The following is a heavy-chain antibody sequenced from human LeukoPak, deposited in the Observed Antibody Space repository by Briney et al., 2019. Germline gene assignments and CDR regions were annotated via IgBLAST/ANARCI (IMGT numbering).Heavy chain of an antibody. V-gene: IGHV1-2*02. CDR3: AIEEMATITGSFDN. CDR1: GYTFTGYY. D-gene: IGHD4-4*01. Sequence: ASVKVSCKASGYTFTGYYMHWVRQAPGQGLEWMGWINPDSGGTNYAQKFQGRVTMTRDTSINTAYMELSSLTSDDTAVYYCAIEEMATITGSFDNWGQGTLVTVSS. J-gene: IGHJ4*02. CDR2: INPDSGGT.